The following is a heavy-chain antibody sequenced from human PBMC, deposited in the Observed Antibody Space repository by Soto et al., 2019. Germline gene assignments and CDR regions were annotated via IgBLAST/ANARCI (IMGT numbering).Heavy chain of an antibody. CDR3: ARLVDSSGYSDY. CDR2: IYYSGST. V-gene: IGHV4-39*01. J-gene: IGHJ4*02. D-gene: IGHD3-22*01. CDR1: GGSISSSGYY. Sequence: PSYTLSLTCTVSGGSISSSGYYWGWIRQPPGKGLEWIGSIYYSGSTYYNPSLKSRVTISVDTSKNQFSLKLSSVTAADTAVYYCARLVDSSGYSDYWGQGTLVTVSS.